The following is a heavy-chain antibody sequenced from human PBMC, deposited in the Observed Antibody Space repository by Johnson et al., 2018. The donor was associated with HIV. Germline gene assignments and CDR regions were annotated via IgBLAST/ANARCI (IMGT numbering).Heavy chain of an antibody. CDR1: GFTFSNYA. J-gene: IGHJ3*02. V-gene: IGHV3-30-3*01. D-gene: IGHD2-15*01. CDR3: AREGTIHSAFDI. CDR2: ISHDGSKK. Sequence: VQLVESGGGVVQPGRSLRLSCAASGFTFSNYAMYWVRQAPGKGLEWVADISHDGSKKYYADSVKGRFTISRDNSSNTLYLQMNSLRVEDTAVYYCAREGTIHSAFDIWGQGTMVTVA.